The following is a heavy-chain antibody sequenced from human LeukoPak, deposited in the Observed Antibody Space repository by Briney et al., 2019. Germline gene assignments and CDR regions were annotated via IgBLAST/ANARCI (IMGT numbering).Heavy chain of an antibody. CDR1: GFTFSSYG. CDR3: AVNLLLWFGESPVRFDP. Sequence: GSLRLSCAASGFTFSSYGMHWVRQAPGKGLEWVAVIWYDGSNKYYADSVKGRFTISRDNSKNTLYLQMNSLRAEDTAVYYCAVNLLLWFGESPVRFDPWGQGTLVTVSS. CDR2: IWYDGSNK. V-gene: IGHV3-33*01. J-gene: IGHJ5*02. D-gene: IGHD3-10*01.